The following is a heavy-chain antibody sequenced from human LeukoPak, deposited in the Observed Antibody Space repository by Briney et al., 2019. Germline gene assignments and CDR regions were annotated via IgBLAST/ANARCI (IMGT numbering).Heavy chain of an antibody. CDR2: ISYDGPNK. CDR3: AKSGVSYSGYDYFDY. CDR1: GFTFSSYD. J-gene: IGHJ4*02. D-gene: IGHD5-12*01. Sequence: GGSLRLSCAASGFTFSSYDMHWVRQAPGKGLEWVAVISYDGPNKYYADSVKGRFTISRDNSKNTLYLQMNSLRAEDTAVYYCAKSGVSYSGYDYFDYWGQGTLVTVSS. V-gene: IGHV3-30*18.